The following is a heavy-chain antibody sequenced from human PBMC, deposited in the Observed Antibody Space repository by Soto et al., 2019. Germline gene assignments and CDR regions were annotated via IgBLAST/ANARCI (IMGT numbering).Heavy chain of an antibody. CDR3: AKLSVVVAADDAFAI. J-gene: IGHJ3*02. D-gene: IGHD2-15*01. V-gene: IGHV3-30*18. Sequence: QVHLVESGGGVVQPGRSLRLSCAASGFTFSSYVMHWVRQAPGKGLEWVALISYDGTNEYYTDSVKGRFSISRDNSNNTLYLQMQSLRTDDTAVYYCAKLSVVVAADDAFAIWGQATMVTVSS. CDR1: GFTFSSYV. CDR2: ISYDGTNE.